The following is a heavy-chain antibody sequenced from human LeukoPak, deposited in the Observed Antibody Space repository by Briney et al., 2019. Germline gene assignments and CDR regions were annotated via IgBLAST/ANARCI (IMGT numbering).Heavy chain of an antibody. CDR3: AREGSSSWYVSIHGWFDP. CDR2: INPSGGST. J-gene: IGHJ5*02. Sequence: ASVKVSCKASGYTFTSYYMHWVRQAPGQGLEWMGIINPSGGSTSYAQKFQGRVTVTRDTSTSTVYMELSSLRSEDTAVYYCAREGSSSWYVSIHGWFDPWGQGTLVTVSS. V-gene: IGHV1-46*01. CDR1: GYTFTSYY. D-gene: IGHD6-13*01.